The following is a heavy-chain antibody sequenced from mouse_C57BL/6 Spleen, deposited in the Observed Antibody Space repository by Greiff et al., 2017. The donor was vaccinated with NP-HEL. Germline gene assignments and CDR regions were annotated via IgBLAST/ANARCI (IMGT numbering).Heavy chain of an antibody. V-gene: IGHV5-12*01. D-gene: IGHD1-1*01. J-gene: IGHJ1*03. CDR3: ARADYYGSSYPNWYFDV. CDR2: ISNGGGST. Sequence: EVKVVESGGGLVQPGGSLKLSCAASGFTFSDYYMYWVRQTPEKRLEWVAYISNGGGSTYYPDTVKGRFTISRDNAKNTLYLQMSRLKSEDTAMYYCARADYYGSSYPNWYFDVWGTGTTVTVSS. CDR1: GFTFSDYY.